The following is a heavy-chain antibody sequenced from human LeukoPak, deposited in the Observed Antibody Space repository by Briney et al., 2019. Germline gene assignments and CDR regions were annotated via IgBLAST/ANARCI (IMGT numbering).Heavy chain of an antibody. CDR3: AKGHKYYDILTAYSP. CDR1: GYTFISYY. D-gene: IGHD3-9*01. J-gene: IGHJ5*02. Sequence: ASVKVSCKASGYTFISYYMHWVRQAPGQGLEWMGWINPNSNGTNYVKRFQGRVTMTADTSISTAYMELRRLRSDDTAVYFCAKGHKYYDILTAYSPWGQGTLVTVSS. CDR2: INPNSNGT. V-gene: IGHV1-2*02.